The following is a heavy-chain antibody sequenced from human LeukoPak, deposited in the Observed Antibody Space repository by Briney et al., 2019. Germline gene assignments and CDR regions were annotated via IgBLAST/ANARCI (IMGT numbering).Heavy chain of an antibody. D-gene: IGHD4-17*01. CDR2: IKQDGSEK. V-gene: IGHV3-7*01. CDR1: GFSFSSYW. CDR3: AKDGPPGYGDHGGY. Sequence: GGSLRLSCAASGFSFSSYWMSWVRQAPGKGLEWVANIKQDGSEKHYVDSVKGRFTISRDNAKNSLYLQMNSLRAEDTAVYYCAKDGPPGYGDHGGYWGHGTLVTVSS. J-gene: IGHJ4*01.